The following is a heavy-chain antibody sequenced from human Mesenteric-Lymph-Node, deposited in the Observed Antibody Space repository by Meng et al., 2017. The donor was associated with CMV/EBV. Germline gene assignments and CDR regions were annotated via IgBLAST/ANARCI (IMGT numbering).Heavy chain of an antibody. Sequence: LSLTCTVSGGSISSYYWSWIRQPPGKGLEWIGYIYYSGSTNYNPSLKSRVTISVDTSKNQFSLKLSSVTAADTAVYYCARNFGLHDYWGQGTLVTVSS. CDR2: IYYSGST. CDR1: GGSISSYY. V-gene: IGHV4-59*01. CDR3: ARNFGLHDY. D-gene: IGHD3-3*01. J-gene: IGHJ4*02.